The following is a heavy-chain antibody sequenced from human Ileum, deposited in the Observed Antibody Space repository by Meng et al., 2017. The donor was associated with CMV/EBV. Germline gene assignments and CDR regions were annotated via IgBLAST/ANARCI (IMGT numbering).Heavy chain of an antibody. V-gene: IGHV4-59*01. CDR3: ARIGRFGSYYFDY. Sequence: QVQLQASDPGLVKPSETLSLTCSVSGGSISSYYWSWIRQAPGKGLEWIGYVYSTGSTNYSPSLRSRVTISVDTSRNQFSLRLSSVTAADTAVYYCARIGRFGSYYFDYWGQGTLVTVSS. J-gene: IGHJ4*02. CDR2: VYSTGST. D-gene: IGHD3-10*01. CDR1: GGSISSYY.